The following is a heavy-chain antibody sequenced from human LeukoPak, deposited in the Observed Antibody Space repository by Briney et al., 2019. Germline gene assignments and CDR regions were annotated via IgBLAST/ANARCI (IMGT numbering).Heavy chain of an antibody. Sequence: SVKVSCKASGCTFSSYPLSWVRQAPGQGLEWMGRIIPILGVANYAQKFQGRVTITADKSTSTAYMELRRLRSEDTDVYDCARDDLAAALFDYWGQGTLVTVSS. CDR2: IIPILGVA. J-gene: IGHJ4*02. V-gene: IGHV1-69*04. CDR3: ARDDLAAALFDY. D-gene: IGHD6-13*01. CDR1: GCTFSSYP.